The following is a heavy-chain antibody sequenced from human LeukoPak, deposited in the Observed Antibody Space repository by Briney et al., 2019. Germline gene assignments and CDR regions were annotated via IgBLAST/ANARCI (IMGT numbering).Heavy chain of an antibody. Sequence: GGSLRLSCAASGFTFSNYAMTWVRQAPGKGLEWVSSISSTVINTYNADSVKGRFTISRDNSKNTLYLQMNSLRADDTAIYSCAKGRVRVLEWSQRGYFDYWGQGSLVTVSS. CDR2: ISSTVINT. CDR1: GFTFSNYA. CDR3: AKGRVRVLEWSQRGYFDY. V-gene: IGHV3-23*01. J-gene: IGHJ4*02. D-gene: IGHD3-3*01.